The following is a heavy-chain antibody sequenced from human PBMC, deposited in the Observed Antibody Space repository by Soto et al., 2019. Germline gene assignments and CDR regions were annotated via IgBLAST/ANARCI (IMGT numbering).Heavy chain of an antibody. V-gene: IGHV3-23*01. J-gene: IGHJ4*02. CDR2: FHDSGAT. D-gene: IGHD2-2*01. Sequence: GGSLRLSCAASGFTLSSYAMSWVRQAPGKGLEWVSTFHDSGATFYADSMKGRFTVSRDTSKNTLYLEMNSLRAGDTAIYYCAKIINGYQPVHYWGQGTLVTVSS. CDR1: GFTLSSYA. CDR3: AKIINGYQPVHY.